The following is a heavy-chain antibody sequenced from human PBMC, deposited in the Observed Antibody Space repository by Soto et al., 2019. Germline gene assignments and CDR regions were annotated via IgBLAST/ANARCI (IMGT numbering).Heavy chain of an antibody. CDR2: ISYDGSNK. J-gene: IGHJ6*02. CDR3: AKDRDITIFGVVTAPYGMDV. Sequence: GGSLRLSCAASGFTFSSYGMHWVRQAPGKGLEWVAVISYDGSNKYYADSVKGRFTISRDNSKNTLYLQMNSLRAEDTAVYYCAKDRDITIFGVVTAPYGMDVWGQGTTVTVSS. V-gene: IGHV3-30*18. D-gene: IGHD3-3*01. CDR1: GFTFSSYG.